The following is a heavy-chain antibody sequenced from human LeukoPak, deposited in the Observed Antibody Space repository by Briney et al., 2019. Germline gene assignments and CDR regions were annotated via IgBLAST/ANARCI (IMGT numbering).Heavy chain of an antibody. Sequence: SETLSLTCAVYGGSFSGYYWSWIRQPPGKGLEWIGGINHSGSTNYNPSLKSRVTISVDTSKNQFSLKLSSVTAADTAVYYCARVWGAAMVPFDYWGQGTLVTVSS. V-gene: IGHV4-34*01. D-gene: IGHD5-18*01. CDR2: INHSGST. CDR3: ARVWGAAMVPFDY. J-gene: IGHJ4*02. CDR1: GGSFSGYY.